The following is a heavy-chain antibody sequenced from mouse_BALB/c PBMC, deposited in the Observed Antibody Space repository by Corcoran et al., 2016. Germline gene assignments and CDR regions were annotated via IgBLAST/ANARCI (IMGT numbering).Heavy chain of an antibody. Sequence: QVQLQQSGPELVKPGASVKMSCKASGYTFTDYVISWVKQRTGQGHEWIGEIYPGSGSTYYNEKFKDKATLTADKSSNTAYMQLSSLTSEDSAVYFCALQYYFDYWGQGTTLTVSS. V-gene: IGHV1-81*01. J-gene: IGHJ2*01. CDR2: IYPGSGST. CDR3: ALQYYFDY. CDR1: GYTFTDYV.